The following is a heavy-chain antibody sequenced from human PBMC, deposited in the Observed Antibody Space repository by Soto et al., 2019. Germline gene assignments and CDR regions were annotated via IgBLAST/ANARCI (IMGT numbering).Heavy chain of an antibody. V-gene: IGHV3-30-3*01. D-gene: IGHD3-9*01. CDR1: GFTFSSYA. CDR3: ARESDIHDAFDI. J-gene: IGHJ3*02. Sequence: GGSLRLSCAASGFTFSSYAMHWVRQAPGKGLEWVAVISYDGSNKYYADSVKGRFTISRDNAKNSLYLQMNSLRAEDTAVYYCARESDIHDAFDIWGQGTMVTVSS. CDR2: ISYDGSNK.